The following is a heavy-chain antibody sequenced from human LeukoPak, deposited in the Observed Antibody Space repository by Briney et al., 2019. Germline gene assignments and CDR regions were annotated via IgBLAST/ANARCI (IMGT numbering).Heavy chain of an antibody. J-gene: IGHJ4*02. CDR1: GFIFSSYW. D-gene: IGHD3-3*01. Sequence: GGSLRLSCAASGFIFSSYWMGWVRQAPGKGLEWVANIKRDGIEKYYVDSVKGRFTISRDNAQNSLYLQMNSLRDEDTGVYYCARDKEAAVDFWSGYYPLWGQGTLVTVTS. V-gene: IGHV3-7*01. CDR2: IKRDGIEK. CDR3: ARDKEAAVDFWSGYYPL.